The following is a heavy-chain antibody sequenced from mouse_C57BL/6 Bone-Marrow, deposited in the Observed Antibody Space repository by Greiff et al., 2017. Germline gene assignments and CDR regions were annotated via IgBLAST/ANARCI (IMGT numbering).Heavy chain of an antibody. CDR1: GYTFTSYW. J-gene: IGHJ4*01. CDR3: ARAGSTMVTTEAMDY. D-gene: IGHD2-2*01. CDR2: IDPNSGGT. V-gene: IGHV1-72*01. Sequence: VQLQQPGAELVKPGASVKLSCKASGYTFTSYWMHWVKQRPGRGLEWIGRIDPNSGGTKYNEKFKSKATLTVDKPSSTAYMQLSSLASEDSAVFYCARAGSTMVTTEAMDYWGQGTSVTLSS.